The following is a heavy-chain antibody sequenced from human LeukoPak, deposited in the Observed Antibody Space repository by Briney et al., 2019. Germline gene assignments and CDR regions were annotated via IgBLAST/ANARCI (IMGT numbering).Heavy chain of an antibody. CDR2: IIPIFGTA. V-gene: IGHV1-69*05. CDR3: ARDLHYDSSGYYDNYFDY. CDR1: GGTFSSYA. Sequence: GASVKVSRKASGGTFSSYAISWVRQAPGQGLEWMGGIIPIFGTANYAQKFQGRVTITTDESTSTAYMELSSLRSEDTAVYYCARDLHYDSSGYYDNYFDYWGQGTLVTVSS. D-gene: IGHD3-22*01. J-gene: IGHJ4*02.